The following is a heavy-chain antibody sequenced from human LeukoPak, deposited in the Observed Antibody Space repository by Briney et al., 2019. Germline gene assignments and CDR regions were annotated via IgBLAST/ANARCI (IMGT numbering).Heavy chain of an antibody. CDR2: IRYDGSNK. CDR1: GFTFSSYA. V-gene: IGHV3-30*02. Sequence: GGSLRLSCAASGFTFSSYAMSWVRQAPGKGLEWVAFIRYDGSNKYYADSVKGRFTISRDNSKNTLYLQMNSLRAEDTAVYYCAKIGVLWFGELLKYYYYYYMDVWGKGTTVTISS. CDR3: AKIGVLWFGELLKYYYYYYMDV. D-gene: IGHD3-10*01. J-gene: IGHJ6*03.